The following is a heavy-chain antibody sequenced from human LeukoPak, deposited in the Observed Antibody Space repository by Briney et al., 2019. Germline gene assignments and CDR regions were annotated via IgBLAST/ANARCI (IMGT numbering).Heavy chain of an antibody. CDR1: GFSFSSYG. Sequence: GGSLRLSCAASGFSFSSYGMNWVRQAPGKGLEWVSSISGTSSYIYYADAVKGRLTISRDNAKNSLYLQMNSLRAEDTAVYYCARVVYYDNSGYAYWGQGTLVTVSS. CDR3: ARVVYYDNSGYAY. CDR2: ISGTSSYI. J-gene: IGHJ4*02. D-gene: IGHD3-22*01. V-gene: IGHV3-21*01.